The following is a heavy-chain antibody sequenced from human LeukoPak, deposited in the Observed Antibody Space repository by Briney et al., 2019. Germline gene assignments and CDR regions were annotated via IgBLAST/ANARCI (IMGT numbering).Heavy chain of an antibody. Sequence: SETLSLACTVSGGSISNYYWSWIRQPPGMGLEWIGYISYTGIGNYNPSLKSHVTISVDTSKNQFSLNLSSVTAADTAVYYCARRYSSTWYSVDPWGQGTLVTVSS. CDR1: GGSISNYY. D-gene: IGHD2/OR15-2a*01. J-gene: IGHJ5*02. CDR3: ARRYSSTWYSVDP. CDR2: ISYTGIG. V-gene: IGHV4-59*08.